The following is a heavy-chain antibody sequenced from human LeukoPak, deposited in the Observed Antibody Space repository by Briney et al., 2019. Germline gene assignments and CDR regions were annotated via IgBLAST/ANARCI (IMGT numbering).Heavy chain of an antibody. J-gene: IGHJ4*02. D-gene: IGHD3-16*02. CDR2: IIPIFGTA. Sequence: AXVKVSCKASGGTFSSYAISWVRQAPGQGLEWMGRIIPIFGTANYAQKFQGRVTITTDESTSTAYMELSSLRSEDTAVYYCARLRLGELSFDYWGQGTLVTVSS. CDR1: GGTFSSYA. V-gene: IGHV1-69*05. CDR3: ARLRLGELSFDY.